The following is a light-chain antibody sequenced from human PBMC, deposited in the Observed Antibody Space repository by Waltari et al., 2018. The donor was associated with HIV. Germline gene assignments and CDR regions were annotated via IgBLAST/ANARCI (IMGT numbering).Light chain of an antibody. CDR1: SSNVGNQG. V-gene: IGLV10-54*04. J-gene: IGLJ2*01. CDR3: SAWDSSLGEWV. CDR2: RKN. Sequence: QAGLTQPPSVSKALRQTATLTCTGNSSNVGNQGAAWLQQHQGHPPKLLSYRKNNRPSGIPERFSASRSGNIASLNITGLQPEDESDYYCSAWDSSLGEWVFGGGTKLTVL.